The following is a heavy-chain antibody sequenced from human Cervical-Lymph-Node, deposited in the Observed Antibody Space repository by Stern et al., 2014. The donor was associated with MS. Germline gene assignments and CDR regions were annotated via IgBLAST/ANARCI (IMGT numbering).Heavy chain of an antibody. CDR3: AREVAGHRLAMMDV. D-gene: IGHD6-19*01. V-gene: IGHV1-46*01. Sequence: QVQLVQSGAEVKKPGASGNVFCKASGYTFTRYYMHWVRQAPGQGLEWMGIINPSGGSTSYAQKFQGRVTMTRDTSTSTVYMELSSLRSEDTAVYYCAREVAGHRLAMMDVWGQGTTVTVSS. CDR1: GYTFTRYY. CDR2: INPSGGST. J-gene: IGHJ6*02.